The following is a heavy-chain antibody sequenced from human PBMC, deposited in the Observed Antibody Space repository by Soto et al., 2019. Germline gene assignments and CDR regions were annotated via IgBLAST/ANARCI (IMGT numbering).Heavy chain of an antibody. Sequence: HGESLKISCKGSGYSFTSYWIGWVRQMPGKGLEWMGIIYPGDSDTRYSPSFQGQVTISADKSISTAYLQWSSLKASDTAMYYCARHRVVAATAHNNYYYYYYMDVWGKGTTVTVSS. CDR1: GYSFTSYW. V-gene: IGHV5-51*01. D-gene: IGHD2-15*01. CDR2: IYPGDSDT. J-gene: IGHJ6*03. CDR3: ARHRVVAATAHNNYYYYYYMDV.